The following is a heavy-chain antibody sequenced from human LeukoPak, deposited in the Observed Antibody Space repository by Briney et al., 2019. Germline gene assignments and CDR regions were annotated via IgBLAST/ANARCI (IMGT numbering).Heavy chain of an antibody. CDR3: ARSDPGKYYYYYYYMDV. J-gene: IGHJ6*03. CDR1: GGSISSSSYY. V-gene: IGHV4-39*07. Sequence: SETLSLTCTVSGGSISSSSYYWGWIRQPPGKGLEWIGSIYYSGSTYYNPSLRSRVTISVDTSKNQFSLKLSSVTAADTAVYYCARSDPGKYYYYYYYMDVWGKGTTVTVSS. CDR2: IYYSGST.